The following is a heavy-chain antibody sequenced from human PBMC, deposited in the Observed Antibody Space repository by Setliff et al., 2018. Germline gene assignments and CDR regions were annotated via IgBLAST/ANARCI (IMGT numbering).Heavy chain of an antibody. CDR2: ISAYNGNT. CDR1: GYTFTNYG. Sequence: GASVKVSCKASGYTFTNYGINWVRQAPGQGLEWLGWISAYNGNTHYAQKLQGRVSMTTDTSTSTAYMELRSLRSDDTAVYYCAGGPQKDAFDIWGQGTMVTVSS. J-gene: IGHJ3*02. D-gene: IGHD1-26*01. V-gene: IGHV1-18*01. CDR3: AGGPQKDAFDI.